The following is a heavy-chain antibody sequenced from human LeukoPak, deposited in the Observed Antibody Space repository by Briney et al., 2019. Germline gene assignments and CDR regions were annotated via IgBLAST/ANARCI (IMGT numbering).Heavy chain of an antibody. CDR1: GFTFSSYW. CDR2: INNDGSST. J-gene: IGHJ6*02. V-gene: IGHV3-74*01. Sequence: GGSLRLSCAASGFTFSSYWIHWVRQAPGKGLLWLSRINNDGSSTSYADSVKGRFTISRDNAKSTAHLQVTGLRAEDTAVFYCVREGGGYAMDVWGQGTAVTVSS. CDR3: VREGGGYAMDV. D-gene: IGHD1-26*01.